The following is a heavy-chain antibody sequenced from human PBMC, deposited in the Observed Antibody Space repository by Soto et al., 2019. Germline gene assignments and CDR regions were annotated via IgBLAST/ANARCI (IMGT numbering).Heavy chain of an antibody. V-gene: IGHV3-66*01. J-gene: IGHJ4*02. CDR1: GFSVSSKY. D-gene: IGHD3-16*01. Sequence: EVQLVESGGGLVQPGGSLRLSCTVSGFSVSSKYMSWVRQAPGKGLEWVSVIYSGDDAHYADSVRGRFTISRDNSKNTLNLQMNSLRAEDTAVYYCARGIRGGISAFDYCGQGTLVSVSS. CDR2: IYSGDDA. CDR3: ARGIRGGISAFDY.